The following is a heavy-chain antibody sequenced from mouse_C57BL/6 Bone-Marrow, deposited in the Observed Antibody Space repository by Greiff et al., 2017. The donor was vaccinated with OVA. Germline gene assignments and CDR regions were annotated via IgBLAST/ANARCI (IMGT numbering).Heavy chain of an antibody. Sequence: EVQLQESGGGLVQPKGSLKLSCAASGFSFNTYAMNWVRQAPGKGLEWVARIRSKSNNYATYYADSVKDRFTISRDDSESMLYLQMNNLKTEDTAMYYCVRQGDYGSSYPAWFAYWGQGTLVTVSA. CDR1: GFSFNTYA. V-gene: IGHV10-1*01. J-gene: IGHJ3*01. CDR2: IRSKSNNYAT. D-gene: IGHD1-1*01. CDR3: VRQGDYGSSYPAWFAY.